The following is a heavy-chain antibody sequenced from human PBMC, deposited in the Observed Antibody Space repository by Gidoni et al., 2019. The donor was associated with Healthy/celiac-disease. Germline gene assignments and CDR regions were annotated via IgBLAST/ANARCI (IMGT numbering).Heavy chain of an antibody. Sequence: EVQQVEAGGGLGKPGGARRLACEAAGYTSSNAGQRWVRQAPGKGLACVCRINSTTDGGTTDYAAPVQGRFTISSDASTITLYLHMTRLNTEDTAVSYCTTGDTMVRGVIGYFDYWGQGTLVTVSS. D-gene: IGHD3-10*01. J-gene: IGHJ4*02. CDR3: TTGDTMVRGVIGYFDY. CDR1: GYTSSNAG. V-gene: IGHV3-15*01. CDR2: INSTTDGGTT.